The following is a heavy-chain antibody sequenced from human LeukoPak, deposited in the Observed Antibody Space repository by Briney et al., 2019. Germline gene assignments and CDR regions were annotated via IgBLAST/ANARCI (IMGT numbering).Heavy chain of an antibody. CDR3: ARERTILIVVPGISDY. CDR1: GFTFSSYE. D-gene: IGHD3-22*01. CDR2: ISSSGSTI. J-gene: IGHJ4*02. Sequence: HPGGSLRLSCAASGFTFSSYEMNWVRQAPGKGLEWVSYISSSGSTIYYADSVKGRFTISRDNAKNSLYLQMNSLRAEDTAVYYCARERTILIVVPGISDYWGQGTLVTVSS. V-gene: IGHV3-48*03.